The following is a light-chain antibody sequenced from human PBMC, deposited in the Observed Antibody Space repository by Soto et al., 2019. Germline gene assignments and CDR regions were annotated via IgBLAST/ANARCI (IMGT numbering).Light chain of an antibody. CDR2: LNSDGSH. J-gene: IGLJ2*01. V-gene: IGLV4-69*01. CDR1: SGHSSYV. Sequence: QLVLTQSPSASASLGASVKLTCTLSSGHSSYVIAWHQQQPEKGPRFLMKLNSDGSHNKGDGIPDRFSGSSSGAERSLTISSLQSDDEADYYCQTWGTGIVVFGGGTKLTVL. CDR3: QTWGTGIVV.